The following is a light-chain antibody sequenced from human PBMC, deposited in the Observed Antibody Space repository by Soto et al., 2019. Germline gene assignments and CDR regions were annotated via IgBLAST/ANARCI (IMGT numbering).Light chain of an antibody. CDR3: AAGDDSLNGPV. J-gene: IGLJ3*02. CDR1: SSNIGRNT. Sequence: QSVLTQSPSASGTPGQRVTISCSGSSSNIGRNTVNWYQQFPGAAPKLVMYPARFSGSKSGTSASLAIDGLQSEDEADYYCAAGDDSLNGPVFGGGPKLPVL. V-gene: IGLV1-44*01.